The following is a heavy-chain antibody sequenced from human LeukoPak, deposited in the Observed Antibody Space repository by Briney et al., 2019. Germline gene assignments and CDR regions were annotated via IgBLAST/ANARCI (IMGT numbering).Heavy chain of an antibody. J-gene: IGHJ4*02. CDR1: GFTFSSYG. V-gene: IGHV3-30*02. CDR3: AKDRGWYFDY. D-gene: IGHD3-10*01. Sequence: PGGSLRLSCAASGFTFSSYGMHWVRQAPGKGLEWVAFIRYDGSNKYYADSVKGRFTNSRDNSKNTLYLQMNSLRAEDTAVYYCAKDRGWYFDYWGQGTLVTVSS. CDR2: IRYDGSNK.